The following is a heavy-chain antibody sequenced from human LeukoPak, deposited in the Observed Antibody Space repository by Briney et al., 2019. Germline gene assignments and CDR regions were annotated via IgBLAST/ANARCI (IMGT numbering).Heavy chain of an antibody. Sequence: GGSLRLSCAASGFTFSSYGMHWVRQAPGKGLEWVAVIWYDGSNKYYADSVKGRFTISRDNSKNTLYLQMNSLRAEDTAVYYCARARPGRWKLLTPNWYYFDYWGQGTLVTVSS. J-gene: IGHJ4*02. CDR2: IWYDGSNK. CDR3: ARARPGRWKLLTPNWYYFDY. D-gene: IGHD1-26*01. V-gene: IGHV3-33*01. CDR1: GFTFSSYG.